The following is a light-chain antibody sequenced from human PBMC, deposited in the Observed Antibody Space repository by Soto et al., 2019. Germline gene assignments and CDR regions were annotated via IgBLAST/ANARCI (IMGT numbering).Light chain of an antibody. V-gene: IGLV2-11*01. J-gene: IGLJ3*02. CDR3: CSYAGSYTLV. CDR2: DVS. Sequence: ALTQPRSVSGSPGQSVTISCTGTSSDVGAYNFVSWYQQHPGRVPKLMIYDVSRRPSGVPDRFSGSKSGNTASLTISGLQADDEADYYCCSYAGSYTLVFGGGTKLTVL. CDR1: SSDVGAYNF.